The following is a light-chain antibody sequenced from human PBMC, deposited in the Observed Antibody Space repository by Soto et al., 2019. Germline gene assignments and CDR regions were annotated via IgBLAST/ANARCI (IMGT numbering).Light chain of an antibody. J-gene: IGLJ2*01. V-gene: IGLV1-51*01. CDR3: GAWDTSLRAVV. CDR2: DNY. CDR1: SSNIGKNY. Sequence: QSVLTQPPSVSAAPGQKVIISSSGTSSNIGKNYVFWYQQFPGTAPKLLIYDNYKRPSGIPDRFSVSKSGASATLAITGLHTGDEADYYCGAWDTSLRAVVFGGGTKLTVL.